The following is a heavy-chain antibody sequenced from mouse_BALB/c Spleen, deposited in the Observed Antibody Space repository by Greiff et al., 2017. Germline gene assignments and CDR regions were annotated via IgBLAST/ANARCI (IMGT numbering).Heavy chain of an antibody. J-gene: IGHJ4*01. CDR1: GFAFSSYD. CDR3: ARADYYGRGGYYAMDY. D-gene: IGHD1-1*01. V-gene: IGHV5-12-1*01. Sequence: DVKLVESGGGLVKPGGSLKLSCAASGFAFSSYDMSWVRQTPEKRLEWVAYISSGGGSTYYPDTVKGRFTISRDNAKNTLYLQMSSLKSEDTAMYYGARADYYGRGGYYAMDYWGQGTSVTVSS. CDR2: ISSGGGST.